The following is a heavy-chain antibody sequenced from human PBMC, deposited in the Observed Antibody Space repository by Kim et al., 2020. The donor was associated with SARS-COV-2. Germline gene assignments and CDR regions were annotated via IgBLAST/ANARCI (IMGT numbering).Heavy chain of an antibody. D-gene: IGHD2-2*02. Sequence: GGSLRLSCAASGFTVSSNYMSWVRQAPGKGLEWVSVIYSGGSTYYADSVKGRFTISRDNSKNTLYLQMNGLRAEDTAVYYCARSSVVPAATPYYYGMDVWGQGTTVTVSS. CDR1: GFTVSSNY. CDR2: IYSGGST. J-gene: IGHJ6*02. V-gene: IGHV3-53*01. CDR3: ARSSVVPAATPYYYGMDV.